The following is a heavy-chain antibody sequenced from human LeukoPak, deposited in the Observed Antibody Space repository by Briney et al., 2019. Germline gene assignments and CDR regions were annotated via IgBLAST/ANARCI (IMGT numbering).Heavy chain of an antibody. Sequence: SGGSLRLSCAASGFTFSNYGMTWVRQAPGKGLQWVSAILASGSTTSYADSVKGRFTISRDNSANTLYLQMDSLRTEDTALYYCVMTRGAYATKPFDPWGQGALVTVSS. V-gene: IGHV3-23*01. J-gene: IGHJ5*02. CDR2: ILASGSTT. CDR3: VMTRGAYATKPFDP. D-gene: IGHD2-2*01. CDR1: GFTFSNYG.